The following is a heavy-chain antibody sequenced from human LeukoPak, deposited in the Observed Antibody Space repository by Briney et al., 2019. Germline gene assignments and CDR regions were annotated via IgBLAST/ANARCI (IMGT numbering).Heavy chain of an antibody. CDR2: IYYSGST. V-gene: IGHV4-31*03. J-gene: IGHJ4*02. CDR1: GGSLSSGGYY. CDR3: AREGFAYGGKFFDY. D-gene: IGHD4-23*01. Sequence: PSETLSLTCTVSGGSLSSGGYYWSWIRKHPGKGLEWIGYIYYSGSTYYNPSLKSRVTISVDTSKNQFSLKLSSVTAADTAVYYCAREGFAYGGKFFDYWGQGTLVTVSS.